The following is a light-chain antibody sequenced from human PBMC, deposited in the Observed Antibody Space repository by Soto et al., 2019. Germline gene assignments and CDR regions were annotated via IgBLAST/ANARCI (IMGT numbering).Light chain of an antibody. V-gene: IGKV3-20*01. Sequence: EIFLTQSPGTLSLSPWERATLSWRASQSVSSSYLAWYQQKPGQAPRLLIYGASSRATGIPDRFSGSGSGTEFTLTISSLQSEDSAVYFCQQYSNWPKAFGQGTKVDIK. CDR2: GAS. J-gene: IGKJ1*01. CDR3: QQYSNWPKA. CDR1: QSVSSSY.